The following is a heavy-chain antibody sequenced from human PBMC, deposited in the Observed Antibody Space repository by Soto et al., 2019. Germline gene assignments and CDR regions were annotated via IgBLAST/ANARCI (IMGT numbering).Heavy chain of an antibody. V-gene: IGHV1-69*13. CDR3: ASGDTANPTNYYGMDG. J-gene: IGHJ6*02. D-gene: IGHD5-18*01. CDR2: IIPIFGTA. CDR1: GGTFSSYA. Sequence: SVKVSCKASGGTFSSYAISWVRQAPGQGLEWMGGIIPIFGTANYAQKFQGRVTITADESTSTAYMELSSLRSEDTAVYCCASGDTANPTNYYGMDGRGQESTV.